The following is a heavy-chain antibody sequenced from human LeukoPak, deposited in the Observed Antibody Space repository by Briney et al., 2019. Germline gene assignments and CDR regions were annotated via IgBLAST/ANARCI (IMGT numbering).Heavy chain of an antibody. CDR3: ARERWFGELTYYFDY. J-gene: IGHJ4*02. Sequence: SETLSLTCAVYGGSFSGYYWSWIRQPPGMGLEWIGEINHSGSTNYNPSLKSRVTISVDTSKNQFSLKLSSVTAADTAVYYCARERWFGELTYYFDYWGQGTLVTVSS. CDR2: INHSGST. D-gene: IGHD3-10*01. V-gene: IGHV4-34*01. CDR1: GGSFSGYY.